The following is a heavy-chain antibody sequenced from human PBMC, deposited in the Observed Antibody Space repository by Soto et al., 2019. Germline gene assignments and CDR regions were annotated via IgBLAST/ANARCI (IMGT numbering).Heavy chain of an antibody. V-gene: IGHV1-69*13. CDR2: IIPIFGTA. Sequence: SVKVSCKASGGTFSSYAISWVRQAPGQGLEWMGGIIPIFGTANYAQKFQSRVTITADESTSTAYMEQSSLRSEDTAVYYCARVGLDSGYVFDYWGQGTLVTVSS. D-gene: IGHD5-12*01. CDR1: GGTFSSYA. CDR3: ARVGLDSGYVFDY. J-gene: IGHJ4*02.